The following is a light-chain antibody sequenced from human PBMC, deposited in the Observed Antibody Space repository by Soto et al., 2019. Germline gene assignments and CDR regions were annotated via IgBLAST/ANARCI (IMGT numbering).Light chain of an antibody. V-gene: IGKV3-11*01. Sequence: PGQRATLSCRASQSISTYLAWYQVKPGQAPRLLIYDASSRATGVPARFSGSGSGTDFSLTISSLEPEDVAVYYCQQHDKLPPAFGQGTKVDIK. CDR2: DAS. CDR3: QQHDKLPPA. J-gene: IGKJ1*01. CDR1: QSISTY.